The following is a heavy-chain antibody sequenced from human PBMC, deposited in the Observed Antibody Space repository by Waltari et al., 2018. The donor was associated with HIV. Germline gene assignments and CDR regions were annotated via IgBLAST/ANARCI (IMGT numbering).Heavy chain of an antibody. CDR2: INPNSGGT. Sequence: QVQLVLAGAEGKKTGASVAVSGKSCGSRCTGYYMPRIRWAPGPGLEWMGWINPNSGGTNYAQKFQGRVTMTRDTSISTAYMELSRLRSDETAVYYCARGPGYSSGWYGDYWGQGTLVTVSS. CDR3: ARGPGYSSGWYGDY. CDR1: GSRCTGYY. V-gene: IGHV1-2*02. D-gene: IGHD6-19*01. J-gene: IGHJ4*02.